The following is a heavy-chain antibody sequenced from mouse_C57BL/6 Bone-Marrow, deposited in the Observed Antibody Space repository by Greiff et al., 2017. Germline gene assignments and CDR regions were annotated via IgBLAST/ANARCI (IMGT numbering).Heavy chain of an antibody. CDR2: IDPANGNT. CDR1: GFNIKNTY. J-gene: IGHJ4*01. V-gene: IGHV14-3*01. CDR3: ARLAPYYYGSDYYAMDY. Sequence: EVQLQQSVAELVRPGASVKLSCTASGFNIKNTYMHWVKQRPEQGLEWIGRIDPANGNTKYAPKFQGKATITADTSSNTAYLQLSSLTSEDTAIYYCARLAPYYYGSDYYAMDYWGQGTSVTVSS. D-gene: IGHD1-1*01.